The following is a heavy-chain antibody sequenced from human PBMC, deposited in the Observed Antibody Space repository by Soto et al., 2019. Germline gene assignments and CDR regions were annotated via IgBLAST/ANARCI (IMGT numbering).Heavy chain of an antibody. D-gene: IGHD5-12*01. CDR2: IYYSGST. Sequence: SETLSLTCTVSGGSISSYYWSWIRQPPGKGLEWIGYIYYSGSTNYNPSLKSRVTISVDTSKNQFSLKLSSVTAADTAVYYCAREQDSGYDYGVIDYWGQGTLVTVSS. CDR1: GGSISSYY. CDR3: AREQDSGYDYGVIDY. V-gene: IGHV4-59*01. J-gene: IGHJ4*02.